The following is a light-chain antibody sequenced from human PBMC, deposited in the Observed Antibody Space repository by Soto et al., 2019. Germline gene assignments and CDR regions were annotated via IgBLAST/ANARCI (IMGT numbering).Light chain of an antibody. Sequence: EIVLTQSPGTLSLSPGEIATLSCRASQSVSSNYLAWYQQKPGHAPRPLIYGAPSSATGIPDRFSGSASGTDFTLTISRLEPEDAAVYHCQQYGSSPLTFGGGTKVEIK. CDR2: GAP. CDR3: QQYGSSPLT. V-gene: IGKV3-20*01. CDR1: QSVSSNY. J-gene: IGKJ4*01.